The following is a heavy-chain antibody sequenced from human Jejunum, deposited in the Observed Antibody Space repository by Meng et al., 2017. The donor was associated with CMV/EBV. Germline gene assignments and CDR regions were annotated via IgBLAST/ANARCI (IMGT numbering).Heavy chain of an antibody. V-gene: IGHV4-30-4*08. J-gene: IGHJ5*02. CDR3: ARTQDCSTTSCYTGFDP. CDR2: IKYSGRA. CDR1: SISSCDYY. Sequence: SISSCDYYWSWIRQPPGKGLEWIGFIKYSGRAYYNPSLNSRVTISLDTSENHFSLRLSSVTAADTAVYYCARTQDCSTTSCYTGFDPWGQGTLVTVSS. D-gene: IGHD2-2*01.